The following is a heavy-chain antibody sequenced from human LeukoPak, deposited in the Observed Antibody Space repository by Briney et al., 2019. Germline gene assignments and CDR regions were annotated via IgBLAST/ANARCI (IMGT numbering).Heavy chain of an antibody. CDR2: ISSSSSYI. J-gene: IGHJ4*02. D-gene: IGHD3-22*01. Sequence: GGSLRLSCAASGFTVSSSYMSWVRQAPGKGLEWVSSISSSSSYIYYADSVKGRFTISRDNAKNSLYLQMNSLRAEDTAVYYCARGYYYYDSGEWPEDHDYWGQGTLVTVSS. CDR1: GFTVSSSY. CDR3: ARGYYYYDSGEWPEDHDY. V-gene: IGHV3-21*01.